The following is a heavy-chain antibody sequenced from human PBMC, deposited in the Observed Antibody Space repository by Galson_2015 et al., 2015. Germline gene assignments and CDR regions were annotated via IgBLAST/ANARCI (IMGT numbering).Heavy chain of an antibody. D-gene: IGHD6-13*01. CDR3: ASPSIAAAPYDAFDI. J-gene: IGHJ3*02. CDR2: IKQDGSGK. Sequence: SLRLSCAASGFTFSSYWMSWVRQAPGKGLEWVANIKQDGSGKYYVDSVKGRFTISRDNAKNSLYLQMNSLRAEDTAVYYCASPSIAAAPYDAFDIWGQGTMVTVSS. V-gene: IGHV3-7*01. CDR1: GFTFSSYW.